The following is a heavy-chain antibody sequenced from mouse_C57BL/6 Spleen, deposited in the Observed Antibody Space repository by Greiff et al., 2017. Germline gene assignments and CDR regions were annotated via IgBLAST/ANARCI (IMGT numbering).Heavy chain of an antibody. D-gene: IGHD2-1*01. J-gene: IGHJ2*01. CDR1: GFTFSSYT. CDR2: ISGGGGNT. CDR3: SRQVTTYYFDY. Sequence: EVKLMESGGGLVKPGGSLKLSCAASGFTFSSYTMSWVRQTPEKRLEWVATISGGGGNTYYPDSVKGRFTISRDNAKNTLYLQMSSLRSEDTALYDCSRQVTTYYFDYWGQGTTLTVSS. V-gene: IGHV5-9*01.